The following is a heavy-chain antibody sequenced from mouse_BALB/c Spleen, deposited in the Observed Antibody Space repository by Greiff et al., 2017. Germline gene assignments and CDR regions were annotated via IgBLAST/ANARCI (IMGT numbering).Heavy chain of an antibody. CDR1: GFNITDYY. CDR3: AKEVRRAWFAY. CDR2: IDPENGNT. J-gene: IGHJ3*01. V-gene: IGHV14-1*02. D-gene: IGHD2-14*01. Sequence: EVKLMESGAELVRPGALVTLSCKASGFNITDYYMHWVKQRPEQGLEWIGWIDPENGNTIYDPKFQGKASITADTSSNTAYLQLSSLTSEDTAVYYCAKEVRRAWFAYWGQGTLVTVSA.